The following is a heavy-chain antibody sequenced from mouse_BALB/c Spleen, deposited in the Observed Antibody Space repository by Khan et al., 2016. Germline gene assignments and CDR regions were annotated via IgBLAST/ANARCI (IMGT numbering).Heavy chain of an antibody. CDR2: ISSGGSYT. Sequence: EVELVESGGGLVKPGGSLKLSCAASGFTFSSYAMSWVRQTPEKRLEWVTTISSGGSYTYYPDSVKGRFTISRDNAKNTLYLQMSSLRSEDTAMYNCARHAYGMKYVDVWGAGTTVTVSS. V-gene: IGHV5-9-3*01. CDR1: GFTFSSYA. J-gene: IGHJ1*01. D-gene: IGHD1-1*01. CDR3: ARHAYGMKYVDV.